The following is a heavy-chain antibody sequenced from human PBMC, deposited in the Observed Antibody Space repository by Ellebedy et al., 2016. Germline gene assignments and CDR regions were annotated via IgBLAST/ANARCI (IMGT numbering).Heavy chain of an antibody. CDR3: ARIGGGYYGDGLDS. CDR2: IGNKANSYST. Sequence: GESLKISCEASGFMFSDHYMAWVRRAPGKGLEWVGRIGNKANSYSTEYAASVTGRFDIWRHDSKNFLYLQMNSLKTEDTAVYYCARIGGGYYGDGLDSWGQGALVTVSS. J-gene: IGHJ4*02. CDR1: GFMFSDHY. V-gene: IGHV3-72*01. D-gene: IGHD1-26*01.